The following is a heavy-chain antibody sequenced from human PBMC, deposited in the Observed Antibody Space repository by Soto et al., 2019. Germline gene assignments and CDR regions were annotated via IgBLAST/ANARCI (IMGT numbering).Heavy chain of an antibody. CDR1: GYTFSSYV. Sequence: QVQLVQSGVEVQKPGASVKVSCKASGYTFSSYVINWLRQAPGQGLEWMGWISPYNGNTNYGQNLQGSVTITTDTSTSIVDMELRSLRSDDTAVYFCAREGGVWGSFRYFDYWGQGTLVSVSP. D-gene: IGHD3-16*02. CDR2: ISPYNGNT. V-gene: IGHV1-18*04. J-gene: IGHJ4*02. CDR3: AREGGVWGSFRYFDY.